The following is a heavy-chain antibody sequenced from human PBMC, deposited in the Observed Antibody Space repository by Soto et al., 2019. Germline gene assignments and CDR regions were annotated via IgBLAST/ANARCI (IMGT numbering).Heavy chain of an antibody. V-gene: IGHV1-69*13. D-gene: IGHD1-26*01. CDR1: GVTFSSYA. Sequence: SVRVSCKASGVTFSSYAISWVRQAPGQGLEWMGGIIPIVGTANYAQKFQGRVTITADESTSTPYMELSSLRSEDTAVYYCAYLDHIGATNWFEPWGQGTLVTVSS. CDR2: IIPIVGTA. CDR3: AYLDHIGATNWFEP. J-gene: IGHJ5*02.